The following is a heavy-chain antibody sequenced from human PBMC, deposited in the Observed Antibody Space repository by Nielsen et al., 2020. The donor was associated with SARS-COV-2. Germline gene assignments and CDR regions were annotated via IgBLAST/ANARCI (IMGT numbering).Heavy chain of an antibody. J-gene: IGHJ4*02. Sequence: GESLRLSCAASGFTFSSYAMSWVRQAPGKGLEWVSAISGSGGSTYYADSVKGRFTISRDNSKNTLYLQMNSLRAEDTAVYYCAKELPEEMATIRAFGYWGQGTLVTVSS. CDR2: ISGSGGST. CDR3: AKELPEEMATIRAFGY. CDR1: GFTFSSYA. D-gene: IGHD5-24*01. V-gene: IGHV3-23*01.